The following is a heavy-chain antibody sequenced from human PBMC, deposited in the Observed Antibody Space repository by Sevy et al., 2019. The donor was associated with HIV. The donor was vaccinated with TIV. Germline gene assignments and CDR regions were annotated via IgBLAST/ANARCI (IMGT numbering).Heavy chain of an antibody. J-gene: IGHJ5*02. Sequence: GESLKISCAASGFTFISYCMSWVRQAPGKGLEWVAKIKEDGSEKYYVASVKGRFTISRDNAKNSLYLQMNSLRAEDTAVYYCAREVRFGELGNWFDPWGQGTLVTVSS. CDR2: IKEDGSEK. V-gene: IGHV3-7*01. CDR3: AREVRFGELGNWFDP. D-gene: IGHD3-10*01. CDR1: GFTFISYC.